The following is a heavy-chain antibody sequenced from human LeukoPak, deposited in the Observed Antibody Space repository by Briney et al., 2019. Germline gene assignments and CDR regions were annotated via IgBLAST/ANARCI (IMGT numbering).Heavy chain of an antibody. V-gene: IGHV4-4*09. CDR2: IHSRVYT. D-gene: IGHD1-26*01. J-gene: IGHJ5*02. CDR3: AQRQGPTSGSYDYFDP. Sequence: SETLSLTCTVSGGSISGNYWSWIRQPPGQGLEWIAYIHSRVYTNYNPYLQRRATISVDTSKNQFSLKVASVTAADAAIYYCAQRQGPTSGSYDYFDPWGPGAPVTVSS. CDR1: GGSISGNY.